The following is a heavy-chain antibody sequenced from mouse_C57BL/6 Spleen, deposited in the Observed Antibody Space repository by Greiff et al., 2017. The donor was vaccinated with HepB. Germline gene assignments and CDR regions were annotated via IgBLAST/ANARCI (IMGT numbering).Heavy chain of an antibody. V-gene: IGHV5-17*01. Sequence: EVKLMESGGGLVKPGGSLKLSCAASGFTFSDYGMHWVRQAPEKGLEWVAYISSGSSTIYYADTVKGRFTISRDNAKNTLFLQMTSLRSEDTAMYYCARTPFYYDYAMDYWGQGTSVTVSS. J-gene: IGHJ4*01. CDR1: GFTFSDYG. CDR3: ARTPFYYDYAMDY. D-gene: IGHD2-1*01. CDR2: ISSGSSTI.